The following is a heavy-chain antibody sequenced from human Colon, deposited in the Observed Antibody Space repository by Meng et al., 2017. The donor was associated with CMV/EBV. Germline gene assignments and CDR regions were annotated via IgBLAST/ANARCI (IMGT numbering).Heavy chain of an antibody. V-gene: IGHV4-59*11. CDR1: GGSLRSHY. CDR2: VYYSGSA. Sequence: SETLSLTCTVSGGSLRSHYWSWIRQSPGKGLEWMGYVYYSGSATYSDSLRSRITIAVDMPKNQVSLNLRSVTAADTAMYFCARGMGHASNNSHDFWGQGTLVTVSS. D-gene: IGHD1-1*01. J-gene: IGHJ4*02. CDR3: ARGMGHASNNSHDF.